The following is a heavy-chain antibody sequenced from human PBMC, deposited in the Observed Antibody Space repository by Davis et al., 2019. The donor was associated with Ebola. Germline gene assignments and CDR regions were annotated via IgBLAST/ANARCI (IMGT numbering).Heavy chain of an antibody. D-gene: IGHD2-15*01. J-gene: IGHJ6*02. CDR2: ISYDETNK. CDR1: GFTFSSYG. V-gene: IGHV3-30*18. Sequence: GESLKISCAASGFTFSSYGMHWVRQAPGKGPEWVAVISYDETNKDYADSVKGRFTISRDNSKNTLYLQMNSLRAEDTAVYYCAKETAPFVYHYGMDVWGQGTTVTVSS. CDR3: AKETAPFVYHYGMDV.